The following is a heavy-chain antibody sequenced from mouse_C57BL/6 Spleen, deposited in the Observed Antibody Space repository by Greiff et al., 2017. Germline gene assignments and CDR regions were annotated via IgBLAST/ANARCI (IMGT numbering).Heavy chain of an antibody. J-gene: IGHJ2*01. CDR3: ARSGTTVVAYYFDY. V-gene: IGHV1-53*01. D-gene: IGHD1-1*01. CDR1: GYTFTSYW. Sequence: QVQLKQPGTELVKPGASVKLSCKASGYTFTSYWMHWVKQRPGQGLEWIGNINPSNGGTNYNEKFKSKATLTVDKSSSTAYMQLSSLTSEDSAVYYCARSGTTVVAYYFDYWGQGTTLTVSS. CDR2: INPSNGGT.